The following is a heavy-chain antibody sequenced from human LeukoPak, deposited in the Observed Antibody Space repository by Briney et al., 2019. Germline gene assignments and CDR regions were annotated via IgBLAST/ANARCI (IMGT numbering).Heavy chain of an antibody. D-gene: IGHD3-10*01. CDR2: ISYDGSNK. Sequence: GGSLRLSCAASGFTFSSYAMHWVRQAPGKGLEWVAVISYDGSNKYYADSVKGRFTISRDNSKSTLYLQMNSLRAEDTAVYYCAREGSPGVLDYWGQGTLVTVSS. V-gene: IGHV3-30*04. CDR3: AREGSPGVLDY. CDR1: GFTFSSYA. J-gene: IGHJ4*02.